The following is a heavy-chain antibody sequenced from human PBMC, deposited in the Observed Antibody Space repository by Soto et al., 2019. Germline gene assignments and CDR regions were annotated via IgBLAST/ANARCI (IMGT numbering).Heavy chain of an antibody. V-gene: IGHV1-58*01. CDR3: ARGGATTSPRNYYYYYGMDV. J-gene: IGHJ6*02. CDR2: IVVGSGNT. Sequence: GASVKVSCKASGFTFTSSAVQWVRQARGQRLEWIGWIVVGSGNTNYAQKFQGWVTMTRDTSISTAYMELSRLRSDDTAVYYCARGGATTSPRNYYYYYGMDVWGQGTTVTVSS. CDR1: GFTFTSSA. D-gene: IGHD1-26*01.